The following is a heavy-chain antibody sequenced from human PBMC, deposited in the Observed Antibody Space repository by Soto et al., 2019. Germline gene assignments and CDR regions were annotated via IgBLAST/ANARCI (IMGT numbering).Heavy chain of an antibody. CDR1: GFTFSNDG. Sequence: GGSLRLSCAASGFTFSNDGINWVRQAPGKGLEWVSYISSDSSTIYYADSVKGRFTISRDNAKNSLSLQMNSLRDEDTAVYYCARCRSSSSPFDYWGQGTLVTVSS. D-gene: IGHD6-6*01. CDR2: ISSDSSTI. J-gene: IGHJ4*02. V-gene: IGHV3-48*02. CDR3: ARCRSSSSPFDY.